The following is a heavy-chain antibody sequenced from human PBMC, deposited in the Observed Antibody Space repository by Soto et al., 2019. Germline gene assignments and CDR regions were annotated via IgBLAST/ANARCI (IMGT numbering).Heavy chain of an antibody. CDR3: ARGRPHDYSNYYVGYYYYYYMDV. Sequence: SETLSLTCAVYDGSFSGYYWSWIRQPPGKGLKWIGEINHSGSTNYNPSLKSRVTISVDTSKNQFSLKLSSVTAADTAVYYCARGRPHDYSNYYVGYYYYYYMDVWGKGTTVTVSS. CDR2: INHSGST. CDR1: DGSFSGYY. V-gene: IGHV4-34*01. J-gene: IGHJ6*03. D-gene: IGHD4-4*01.